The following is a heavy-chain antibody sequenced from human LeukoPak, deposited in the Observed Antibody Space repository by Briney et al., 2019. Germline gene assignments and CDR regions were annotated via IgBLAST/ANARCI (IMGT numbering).Heavy chain of an antibody. V-gene: IGHV3-21*01. CDR3: ARGRASVVYFDY. CDR2: ISSSSSYI. J-gene: IGHJ4*02. D-gene: IGHD2-15*01. CDR1: GFTFSSDS. Sequence: PGGSLRLSFSASGFTFSSDSMNSVRPAPGKGLECVSSISSSSSYIYYTDSVKGRFTISRDNAKNSLYLQMNSLRAGDTAVYYCARGRASVVYFDYWGQGTLVTVSS.